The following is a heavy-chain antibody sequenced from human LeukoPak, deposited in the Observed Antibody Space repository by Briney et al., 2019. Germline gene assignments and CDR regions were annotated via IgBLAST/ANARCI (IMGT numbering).Heavy chain of an antibody. CDR1: GYTFTSYG. J-gene: IGHJ4*02. Sequence: ASVKVSCKASGYTFTSYGISWVRQAPGQGLEWMGWISAYNGNTNYAQKLQGRVIMTTDTSTSTAYMELRSLRSDDAAVYYCARAKEWELPYYFDYWGQGTLVTVSS. CDR3: ARAKEWELPYYFDY. CDR2: ISAYNGNT. V-gene: IGHV1-18*01. D-gene: IGHD1-26*01.